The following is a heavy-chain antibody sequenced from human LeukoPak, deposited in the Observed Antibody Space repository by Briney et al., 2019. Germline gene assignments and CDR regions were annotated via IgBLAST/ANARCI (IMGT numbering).Heavy chain of an antibody. Sequence: SETLSLTCAVYGGSFNGYYWSWIRQPPGKGLEWIGEINHRGSTSYNPSLKSRVTISVDTSKNQFSLKLSSMTAADTAVYYCARGQFYYDSTGWMVWGQGTLVTVSS. V-gene: IGHV4-34*01. CDR1: GGSFNGYY. CDR2: INHRGST. D-gene: IGHD3-22*01. J-gene: IGHJ4*02. CDR3: ARGQFYYDSTGWMV.